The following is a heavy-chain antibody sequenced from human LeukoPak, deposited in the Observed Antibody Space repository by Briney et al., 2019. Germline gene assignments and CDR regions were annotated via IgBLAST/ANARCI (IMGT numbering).Heavy chain of an antibody. J-gene: IGHJ5*02. CDR3: ARSRYGDYSP. D-gene: IGHD4-17*01. CDR1: GYTFTNYD. Sequence: GASVKVSCKTSGYTFTNYDINWVRQASGQGLEWMGWMNPNTGNTGYAQKFQGRVTMTRDTSTSTAYMELRNLRSEDTAVYFCARSRYGDYSPWGQGTLVIDSS. V-gene: IGHV1-8*01. CDR2: MNPNTGNT.